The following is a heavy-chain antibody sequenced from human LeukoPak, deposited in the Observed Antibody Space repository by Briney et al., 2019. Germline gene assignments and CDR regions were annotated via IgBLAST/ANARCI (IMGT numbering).Heavy chain of an antibody. CDR1: DGSFSGYY. J-gene: IGHJ4*02. CDR3: ARSALKKNIAVAGTYYFDY. D-gene: IGHD6-19*01. V-gene: IGHV4-34*01. Sequence: SETLSLTCAVYDGSFSGYYWSWIRQPPGKGLEWIGEINHSGSTNYNPSLKSRVTISVDTSKNQFSLKLSSVTAADTAVYYCARSALKKNIAVAGTYYFDYWGQGTLVTVSS. CDR2: INHSGST.